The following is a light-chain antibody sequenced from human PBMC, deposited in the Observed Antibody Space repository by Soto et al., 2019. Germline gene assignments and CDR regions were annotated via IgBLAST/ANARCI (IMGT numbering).Light chain of an antibody. CDR1: QSVSSSY. Sequence: EFVLTQSPGTLSLSPGERATLSRRATQSVSSSYLAWYQQKPGRAPRILIYGASTRATGIPDRFSGSGSGTDFTLTISRLEPEDFAVYYCQQYGSSPPLTFGGGTKVEIK. J-gene: IGKJ4*01. V-gene: IGKV3-20*01. CDR2: GAS. CDR3: QQYGSSPPLT.